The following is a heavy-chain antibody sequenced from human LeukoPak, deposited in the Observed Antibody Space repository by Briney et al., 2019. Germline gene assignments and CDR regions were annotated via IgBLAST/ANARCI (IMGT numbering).Heavy chain of an antibody. CDR3: AAPYCGGDCYSDNHYYFMDL. J-gene: IGHJ6*03. V-gene: IGHV3-53*01. CDR1: GFSVSNNY. Sequence: GGSLRLSCAASGFSVSNNYVSWVRLSPGKGLEWVSAMYITGSTHYADSVKGRFTISRDNSKNALNLQMDSLRVEDTAVYYCAAPYCGGDCYSDNHYYFMDLWGKGTTVTVSS. D-gene: IGHD2-21*02. CDR2: MYITGST.